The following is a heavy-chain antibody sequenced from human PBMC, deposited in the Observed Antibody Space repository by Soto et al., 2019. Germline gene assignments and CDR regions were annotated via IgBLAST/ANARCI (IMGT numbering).Heavy chain of an antibody. CDR2: ISYDGSNK. J-gene: IGHJ4*02. CDR1: GCTFSGYG. V-gene: IGHV3-30-3*01. CDR3: AGIVGATRYVDY. D-gene: IGHD1-26*01. Sequence: GGSLSLSCAAAGCTFSGYGMRWVRQAPGKGLEWVAVISYDGSNKYYADSVKGRFTISRDNSKNTLYLQMNSLRAEDTAVYYCAGIVGATRYVDYWGQGTLVTVSS.